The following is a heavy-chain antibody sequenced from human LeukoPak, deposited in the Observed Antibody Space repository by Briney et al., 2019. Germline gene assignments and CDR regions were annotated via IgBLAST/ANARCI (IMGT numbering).Heavy chain of an antibody. CDR1: GGSNSSGDHY. CDR3: ARVPRGFGTPSYYFDY. V-gene: IGHV4-30-4*01. D-gene: IGHD3-10*01. CDR2: IYYSGST. Sequence: ESSETLSLTCTVSGGSNSSGDHYWSWIRQPPGKSLEWIGYIYYSGSTYYNPSLKSRVTISVDASKNQFSLKLSSVTAADTAVYYCARVPRGFGTPSYYFDYWGQGTLVTVSS. J-gene: IGHJ4*02.